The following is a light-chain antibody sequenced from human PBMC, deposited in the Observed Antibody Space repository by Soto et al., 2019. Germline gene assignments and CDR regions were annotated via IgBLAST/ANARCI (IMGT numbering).Light chain of an antibody. V-gene: IGLV2-11*01. CDR3: SSYTSSSTGV. J-gene: IGLJ1*01. CDR2: DVT. CDR1: SSDVGGYNY. Sequence: QSVLTQPRSVSGSPGQSVTISCTGTSSDVGGYNYVSWYQHHPGKAPKLMIYDVTKRPSGVRDRFSGSKSGNTASLTISGLQAEDEADYYCSSYTSSSTGVFGTGTKVTVL.